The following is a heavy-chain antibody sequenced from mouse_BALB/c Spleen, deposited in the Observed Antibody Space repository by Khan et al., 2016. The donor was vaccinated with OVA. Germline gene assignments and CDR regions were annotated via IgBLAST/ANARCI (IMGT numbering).Heavy chain of an antibody. D-gene: IGHD1-1*01. Sequence: EVQLQESGAELVKPGASVKLSCTASGFNIKDTYLHWVKQRPEQGLEWIGRIAPATGNAQYDPKFQGKSTITSDTSSNTSYLQFNSLTSADTAVEYGGGPSYYPRDFDDWGAGTTVTVSS. V-gene: IGHV14-3*02. CDR2: IAPATGNA. CDR1: GFNIKDTY. CDR3: GGPSYYPRDFDD. J-gene: IGHJ1*01.